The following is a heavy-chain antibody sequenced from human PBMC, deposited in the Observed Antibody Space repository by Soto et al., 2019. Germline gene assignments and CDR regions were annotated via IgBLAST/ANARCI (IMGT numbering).Heavy chain of an antibody. V-gene: IGHV3-9*01. D-gene: IGHD6-19*01. Sequence: EVQLVESGGGWVQPGRSLRLSCAASGFTFDDFAMHWVRQPPGKGLEWVSGISWNGATVGYAESVKGRFTISRDNAKNSLYLQMNSLRPEDTAFYYCEKDKELSSGWYGFYFEYWGQGTLVTVSS. CDR3: EKDKELSSGWYGFYFEY. CDR1: GFTFDDFA. J-gene: IGHJ4*02. CDR2: ISWNGATV.